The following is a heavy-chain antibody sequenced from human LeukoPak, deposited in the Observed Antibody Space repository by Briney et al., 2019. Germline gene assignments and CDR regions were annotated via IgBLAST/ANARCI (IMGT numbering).Heavy chain of an antibody. CDR1: GGSIRSSSYY. D-gene: IGHD3-3*01. CDR3: ARLTDFWSGYYLFDY. CDR2: IYYSGST. J-gene: IGHJ4*02. Sequence: SETLSLTCTVSGGSIRSSSYYWGWIRQPPGKGLEWIGSIYYSGSTYYNPSLKSRVTISVDTSKNQFSLKLSSVTAADTAVYYCARLTDFWSGYYLFDYWGQGTLVTVSS. V-gene: IGHV4-39*01.